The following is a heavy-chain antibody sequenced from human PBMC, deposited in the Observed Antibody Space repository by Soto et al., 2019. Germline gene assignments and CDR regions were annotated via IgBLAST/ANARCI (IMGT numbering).Heavy chain of an antibody. Sequence: QVQVVQSGAEVKKPGSSVKISCKASGRIFSSFPTSWVRQVPGRGLEWMGGVISASGSVTYAPKFQGRVTITAVNSAGIGYMELTSLTSEDTAIYYCARVGSRDAYDYVLDHWGPGTMVTVS. D-gene: IGHD3-10*02. CDR2: VISASGSV. CDR3: ARVGSRDAYDYVLDH. V-gene: IGHV1-69*06. J-gene: IGHJ1*01. CDR1: GRIFSSFP.